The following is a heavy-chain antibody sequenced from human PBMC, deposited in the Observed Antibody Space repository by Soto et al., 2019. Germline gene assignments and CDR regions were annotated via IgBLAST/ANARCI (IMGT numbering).Heavy chain of an antibody. CDR2: IYYSGST. Sequence: SETLSLTCTVSGGSISSSSYYWGWIRQPPGKGLEWIGSIYYSGSTYYNPSLKSRVTISVDRSKNQFSLKLSSVTAADTAVYYCARATAAAGMGGLDYWGQGTLVT. V-gene: IGHV4-39*07. D-gene: IGHD6-13*01. J-gene: IGHJ4*02. CDR1: GGSISSSSYY. CDR3: ARATAAAGMGGLDY.